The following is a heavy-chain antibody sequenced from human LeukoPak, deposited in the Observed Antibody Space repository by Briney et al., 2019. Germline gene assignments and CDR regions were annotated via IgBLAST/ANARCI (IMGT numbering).Heavy chain of an antibody. CDR1: GFTFSSYG. CDR3: AKGFTY. J-gene: IGHJ4*02. V-gene: IGHV3-30*18. Sequence: GGSLRLSCAASGFTFSSYGMHWVRQAPGKGLEWVALISDDGNTKYYADSVKGRFTISRDNSKSTLYLQMNSLRAEDTAVYYCAKGFTYWGQGTLVTVSS. CDR2: ISDDGNTK.